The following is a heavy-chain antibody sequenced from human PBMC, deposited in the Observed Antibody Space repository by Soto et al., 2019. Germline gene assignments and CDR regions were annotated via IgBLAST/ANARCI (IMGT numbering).Heavy chain of an antibody. CDR1: GYTFTYCS. CDR2: ITLYNGNT. D-gene: IGHD6-19*01. V-gene: IGHV1-45*02. Sequence: SVKVSCKASGYTFTYCSLHWLQQAPGQGLERMRWITLYNGNTNYAKKFQGRVTITRDMSLRTAYIELSSLRSEDSAVYYWARLGPIIAVAGTYDYWGQGTLVTVSS. J-gene: IGHJ4*02. CDR3: ARLGPIIAVAGTYDY.